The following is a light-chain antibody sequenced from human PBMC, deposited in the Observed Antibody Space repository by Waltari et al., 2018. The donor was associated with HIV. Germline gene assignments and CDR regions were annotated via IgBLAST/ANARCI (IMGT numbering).Light chain of an antibody. CDR3: QQRSNWPLT. CDR2: GAS. Sequence: EIVMTQSPVTLSVSPGDRASLSCRASQSISNNLAWYQHKPGQAPRLLIYGASTRATGIPARFSGSGSGTDFTLTISSLEPEDFAVYYCQQRSNWPLTFGGGTKVEIK. J-gene: IGKJ4*01. CDR1: QSISNN. V-gene: IGKV3-15*01.